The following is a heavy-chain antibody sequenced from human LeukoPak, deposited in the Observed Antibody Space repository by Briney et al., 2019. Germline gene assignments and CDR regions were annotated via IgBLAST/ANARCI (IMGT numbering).Heavy chain of an antibody. CDR3: ASRWSGYPSDY. CDR1: GFTFSDYA. V-gene: IGHV3-7*01. D-gene: IGHD3-3*01. CDR2: IKQDGSEK. J-gene: IGHJ4*02. Sequence: GGSLRLSCVVSGFTFSDYAMSWVRQAPGKGLEWVANIKQDGSEKYYVDSVKGRFTISRDNAKNSLYLQMNSLRAEDTAVYYCASRWSGYPSDYWGQGTLVTVSS.